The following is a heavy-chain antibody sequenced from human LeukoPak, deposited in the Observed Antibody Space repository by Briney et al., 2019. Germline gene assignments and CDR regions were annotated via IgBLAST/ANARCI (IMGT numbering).Heavy chain of an antibody. Sequence: PGGSLRLSCAASGFTFSSYGMHWVRQAPGKGLEWVAVISYDGSNKYYADSVRGRFTMSRDNSKNTLYLQMNILRAEDTAVYYCAKGLAYCGGDCYSNFQHWGQGTLVTVSS. CDR2: ISYDGSNK. D-gene: IGHD2-21*02. V-gene: IGHV3-30*18. J-gene: IGHJ1*01. CDR3: AKGLAYCGGDCYSNFQH. CDR1: GFTFSSYG.